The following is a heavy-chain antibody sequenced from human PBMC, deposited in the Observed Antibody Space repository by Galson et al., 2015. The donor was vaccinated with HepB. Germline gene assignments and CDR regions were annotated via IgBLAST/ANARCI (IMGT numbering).Heavy chain of an antibody. D-gene: IGHD3-10*01. CDR2: ISSASSYI. J-gene: IGHJ4*02. CDR1: GYTFSDYS. CDR3: ARDGIAYEITY. Sequence: SLRLSCAASGYTFSDYSMNWARQAPGKGLEWVSFISSASSYIHYADSVKGRFTISRDNAKNSLYLQMNSLRAEDTAVYYCARDGIAYEITYWGQGTPVTVSS. V-gene: IGHV3-21*01.